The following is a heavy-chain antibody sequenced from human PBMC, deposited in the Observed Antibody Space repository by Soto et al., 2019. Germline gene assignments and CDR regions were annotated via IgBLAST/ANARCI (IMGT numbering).Heavy chain of an antibody. CDR1: GFTFSSYW. CDR3: ARDLDAYCGGDCYTDAFDI. D-gene: IGHD2-21*02. Sequence: GGSLRLSCAASGFTFSSYWMSWVRQAPGKGLEWVANIKQDGSEKYYVDSVKGRFTISRDNAKNSLYLQMNSLRAEDMAVYYCARDLDAYCGGDCYTDAFDIWGQGKMDIGS. CDR2: IKQDGSEK. V-gene: IGHV3-7*03. J-gene: IGHJ3*02.